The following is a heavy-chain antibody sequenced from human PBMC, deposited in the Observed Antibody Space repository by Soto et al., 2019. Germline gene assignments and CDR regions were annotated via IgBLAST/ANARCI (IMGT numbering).Heavy chain of an antibody. D-gene: IGHD2-21*01. CDR2: ITSNGGNT. V-gene: IGHV3-64*01. CDR3: ARRIPFGYGMDV. J-gene: IGHJ6*02. Sequence: EVQLVESGGGLVQPGGSLRLSCAASGFTFSRYSMHWGRQAPGKGLEYVSGITSNGGNTDYASSVKGRFTISRDNSKNTMYLQMGSLRAEDMAVYYCARRIPFGYGMDVWGQGTTVTVSS. CDR1: GFTFSRYS.